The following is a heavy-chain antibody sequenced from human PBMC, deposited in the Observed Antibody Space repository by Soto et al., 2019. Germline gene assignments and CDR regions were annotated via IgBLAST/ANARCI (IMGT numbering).Heavy chain of an antibody. J-gene: IGHJ4*02. CDR2: ISGHNGNT. CDR1: GYSFTNYG. V-gene: IGHV1-18*01. D-gene: IGHD2-21*02. CDR3: ARDRGLYCGGDCYSGGYFDY. Sequence: GASVKVSCKASGYSFTNYGISWVRQAPGQGLEWMGWISGHNGNTNYAQKIQGRVTMTTDTSTSTAYMELRSLRSDDTAVYYCARDRGLYCGGDCYSGGYFDYRGKGTLVTVSS.